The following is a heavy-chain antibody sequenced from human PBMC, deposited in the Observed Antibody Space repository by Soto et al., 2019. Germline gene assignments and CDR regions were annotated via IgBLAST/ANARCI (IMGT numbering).Heavy chain of an antibody. Sequence: QVQLVESGGGLVKPGGSLRLSCAVSGFILSDYDMSWIRQAPGKGLEWVSYISSSGSIIYYADSVKGRFTISRDNAKKSLYLQMSSLRAEETAVYYCSRDLGYYDSSGYFDYWGQGTLVTVSS. CDR3: SRDLGYYDSSGYFDY. D-gene: IGHD3-22*01. J-gene: IGHJ4*02. V-gene: IGHV3-11*01. CDR1: GFILSDYD. CDR2: ISSSGSII.